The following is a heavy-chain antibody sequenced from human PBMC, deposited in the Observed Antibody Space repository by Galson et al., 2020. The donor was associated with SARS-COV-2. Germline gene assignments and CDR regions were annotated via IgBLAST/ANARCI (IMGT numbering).Heavy chain of an antibody. CDR2: ISWNSGSI. D-gene: IGHD3-10*01. CDR3: AKDGPMVREVDAFDI. CDR1: GFTFDDYA. V-gene: IGHV3-9*01. Sequence: SLKISCAASGFTFDDYAMHWVRQAPGKGLEWVSGISWNSGSIGYADSVKGRFTISRDNAKNSLYLQMNSLRAEDTALYYCAKDGPMVREVDAFDIWGQGTMVTVSS. J-gene: IGHJ3*02.